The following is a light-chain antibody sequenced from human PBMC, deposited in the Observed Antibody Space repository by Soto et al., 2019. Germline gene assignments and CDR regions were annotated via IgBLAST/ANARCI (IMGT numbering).Light chain of an antibody. J-gene: IGLJ1*01. CDR3: SSYTSSSTPYV. CDR1: SSDVGGYNY. CDR2: EVS. V-gene: IGLV2-14*01. Sequence: QSALTQPASVSGSPGQSITISCTGTSSDVGGYNYVSWYQQHPGKAPKLMINEVSNRPSGVSNRFSGSKSGNTASLTISGLQAEDEADYYCSSYTSSSTPYVFGTRTKLTVL.